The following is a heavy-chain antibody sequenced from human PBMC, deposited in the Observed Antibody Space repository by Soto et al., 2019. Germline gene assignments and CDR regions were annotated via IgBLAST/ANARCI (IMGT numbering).Heavy chain of an antibody. CDR3: ASSGIVGREVDTWFDP. CDR2: ISYRGST. CDR1: AGSITTSY. D-gene: IGHD3-22*01. Sequence: SETLSLTCTVSAGSITTSYWSWIRQPLGKALEWIGYISYRGSTNYNPSLKSRLTISIDTSKSQISLKLTSMTTADTAVYYCASSGIVGREVDTWFDPWGQGTLVTSPQ. V-gene: IGHV4-59*01. J-gene: IGHJ5*02.